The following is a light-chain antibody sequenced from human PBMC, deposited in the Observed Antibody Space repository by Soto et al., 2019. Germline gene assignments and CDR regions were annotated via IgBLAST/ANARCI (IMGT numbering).Light chain of an antibody. CDR2: GAS. CDR3: QQYNNWPRT. V-gene: IGKV3-15*01. J-gene: IGKJ1*01. Sequence: ESVLTQSPGTLSLSPGERATLSCRASQNVGSDYLAWYQQKPGQAPRILVFGASGRATGIPARFSGSGSGTEFTLTISSLQSEDFAVYYCQQYNNWPRTFGQGTKVDIK. CDR1: QNVGSD.